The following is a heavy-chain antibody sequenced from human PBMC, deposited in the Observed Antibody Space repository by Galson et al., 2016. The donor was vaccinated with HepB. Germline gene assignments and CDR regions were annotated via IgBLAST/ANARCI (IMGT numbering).Heavy chain of an antibody. CDR2: ISAYNGNT. D-gene: IGHD6-13*01. J-gene: IGHJ6*02. V-gene: IGHV1-18*01. CDR3: AREGGGYIAAAGYYYYYGMDV. CDR1: GYTFTSYG. Sequence: SVKVSCKASGYTFTSYGISWVRQAPGQGLEWMGWISAYNGNTNYAQKLQGRVTMTTDTSTSTAYMELRSLRSDDTAVYYCAREGGGYIAAAGYYYYYGMDVWSQGTTVTVSS.